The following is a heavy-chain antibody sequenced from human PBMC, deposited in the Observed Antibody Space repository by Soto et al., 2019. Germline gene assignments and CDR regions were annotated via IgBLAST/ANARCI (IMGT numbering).Heavy chain of an antibody. J-gene: IGHJ4*02. CDR1: GCSFSNFG. CDR3: SREGSGYNF. Sequence: SPVKVSCNASGCSFSNFGISLVRQAPGQGLEWMGWIVPVFGRTNYAQRFRGRLTITADESTSTGYMELISLRSDDTSVYYCSREGSGYNFWGQGTQLTASS. CDR2: IVPVFGRT. V-gene: IGHV1-69*13. D-gene: IGHD5-12*01.